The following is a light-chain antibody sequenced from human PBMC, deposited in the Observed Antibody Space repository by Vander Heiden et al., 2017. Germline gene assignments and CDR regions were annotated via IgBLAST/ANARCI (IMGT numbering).Light chain of an antibody. V-gene: IGKV1-39*01. CDR3: QQNYSNPSIT. CDR2: AAS. CDR1: QSISSY. Sequence: DIQMTQSPSSLSASVGDRVTITCRASQSISSYLNWYQQKPGKAPKLLIYAASSLQSGVPSRFSGSGYGTDFTLTISSRRPEDFATYYCQQNYSNPSITFGQGTRLXIK. J-gene: IGKJ5*01.